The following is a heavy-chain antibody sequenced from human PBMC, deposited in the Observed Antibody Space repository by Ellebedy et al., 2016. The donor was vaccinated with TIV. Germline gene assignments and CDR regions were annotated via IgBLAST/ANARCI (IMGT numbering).Heavy chain of an antibody. CDR2: IYYSGTT. V-gene: IGHV4-59*12. Sequence: SETLSLXXTVSGGSISSYYWSWIRQPPGKGLEWIGYIYYSGTTNYNPSLKSRVTISVATSKKQFSLKPTSVTAADTAVYYCARGRFWAFEIWGQGTVVTVSS. CDR3: ARGRFWAFEI. D-gene: IGHD3-3*01. CDR1: GGSISSYY. J-gene: IGHJ3*02.